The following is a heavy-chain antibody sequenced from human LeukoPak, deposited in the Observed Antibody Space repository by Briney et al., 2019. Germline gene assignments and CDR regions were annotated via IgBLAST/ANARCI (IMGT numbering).Heavy chain of an antibody. CDR3: AKGGLGAAGGLDY. CDR2: ITGSGGST. J-gene: IGHJ4*02. Sequence: GGSLRLSCAASGFTFSSYVMTWVRQAPGKGLEWVSSITGSGGSTYYADSVKGRFTISRDNSKNTLYLQMNSLRVEDTAVYYCAKGGLGAAGGLDYWGQGTLVTVSS. CDR1: GFTFSSYV. D-gene: IGHD6-13*01. V-gene: IGHV3-23*01.